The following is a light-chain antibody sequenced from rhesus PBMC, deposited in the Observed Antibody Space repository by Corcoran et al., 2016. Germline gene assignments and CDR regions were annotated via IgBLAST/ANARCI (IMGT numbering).Light chain of an antibody. CDR1: QSVNLN. Sequence: EIVLTQSPPTVSLSPGERATLSCRASQSVNLNLAWYQQKSGQAPSLLIYGASNRPTGIPDRVSGSGAGTDFTLPISSLKPEDFAFYDCQQYNNWPLTFGGGTKVEIK. CDR3: QQYNNWPLT. V-gene: IGKV3-42*03. CDR2: GAS. J-gene: IGKJ4*01.